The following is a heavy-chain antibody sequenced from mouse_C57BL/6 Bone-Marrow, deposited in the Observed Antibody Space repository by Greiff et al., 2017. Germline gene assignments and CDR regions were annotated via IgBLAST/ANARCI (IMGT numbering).Heavy chain of an antibody. CDR1: GFTFSDYG. Sequence: EVKVVESGGGLVQPGGSLKLSCAASGFTFSDYGMAWVRQAPRKGPEWVAFISNLAYSIYYADNVTGRFTISRENAKNTLYREISSLRSEDTAMYYCARRGGYDGWFADWGQGTLVTVSA. V-gene: IGHV5-15*01. CDR3: ARRGGYDGWFAD. J-gene: IGHJ3*01. D-gene: IGHD2-2*01. CDR2: ISNLAYSI.